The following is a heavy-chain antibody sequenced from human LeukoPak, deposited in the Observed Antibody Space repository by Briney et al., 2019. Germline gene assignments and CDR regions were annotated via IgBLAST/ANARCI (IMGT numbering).Heavy chain of an antibody. CDR3: ARRGISGWYKY. CDR1: GGSISSYY. V-gene: IGHV4-59*12. D-gene: IGHD6-19*01. J-gene: IGHJ4*02. CDR2: IYYSGST. Sequence: SETLSLTCTVSGGSISSYYWSWIRQPPGKGPEWIGYIYYSGSTNYNPSLKSRVTISVDTSKNQFSLKLSSVTAADTAVYYCARRGISGWYKYWGQGTLVTVSS.